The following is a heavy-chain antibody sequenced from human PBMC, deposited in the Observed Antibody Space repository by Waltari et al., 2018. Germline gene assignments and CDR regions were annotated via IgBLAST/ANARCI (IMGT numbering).Heavy chain of an antibody. Sequence: EVQLVESGGGLIQPGGSMRLSCLVSGFTFRNNYMSWVRQAPGKGLEWDSVIYSGGSTNYAESVKGRFTISRDNSENTVYLQMNSLRADDTAVYYCARLRFGDLAVVYWGQGTLVTVSS. J-gene: IGHJ4*02. D-gene: IGHD3-10*01. CDR3: ARLRFGDLAVVY. CDR2: IYSGGST. V-gene: IGHV3-53*01. CDR1: GFTFRNNY.